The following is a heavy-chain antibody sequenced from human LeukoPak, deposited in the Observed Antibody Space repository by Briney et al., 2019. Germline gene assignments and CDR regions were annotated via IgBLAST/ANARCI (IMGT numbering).Heavy chain of an antibody. J-gene: IGHJ4*02. V-gene: IGHV3-20*04. Sequence: GGSLRLSCAASGFTFDDYGMSWVRQAPGKGLEWVSGINWNGGSTGYADSVKGRFAISRDNAKNSLYLQMNSLRAEDTALYYCARVRDYYGSGSYYTFDYWGQGTLVTVSS. CDR3: ARVRDYYGSGSYYTFDY. CDR1: GFTFDDYG. D-gene: IGHD3-10*01. CDR2: INWNGGST.